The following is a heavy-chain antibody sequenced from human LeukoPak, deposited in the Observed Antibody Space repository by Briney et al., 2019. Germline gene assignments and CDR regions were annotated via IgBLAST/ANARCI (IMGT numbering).Heavy chain of an antibody. J-gene: IGHJ6*03. CDR1: GFTFSSYT. CDR2: IDNTYNHI. Sequence: GGSLRLSCAASGFTFSSYTMNWVRQAPGKGLEWVSSIDNTYNHIDYADSLKGRFTISRGNAKNSLYLQMNSLRAEDTAVYYCARDVSQYNWNDAPMDVWGKGTTVTVSS. D-gene: IGHD1-1*01. CDR3: ARDVSQYNWNDAPMDV. V-gene: IGHV3-21*01.